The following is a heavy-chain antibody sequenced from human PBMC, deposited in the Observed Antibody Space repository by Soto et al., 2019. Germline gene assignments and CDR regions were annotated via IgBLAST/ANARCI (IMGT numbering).Heavy chain of an antibody. CDR2: IYYSGST. Sequence: SETLSLPCTVSGGSISSSSYYWGWIRQPPGKGLEGIGSIYYSGSTYYNPSLKSRVTISVDTSKNQFSLKLSSVTAADPAVYYYASPSDIVVPAADRYSYGPFDYWGQGTLVTVSS. V-gene: IGHV4-39*01. CDR1: GGSISSSSYY. D-gene: IGHD2-2*01. CDR3: ASPSDIVVPAADRYSYGPFDY. J-gene: IGHJ4*02.